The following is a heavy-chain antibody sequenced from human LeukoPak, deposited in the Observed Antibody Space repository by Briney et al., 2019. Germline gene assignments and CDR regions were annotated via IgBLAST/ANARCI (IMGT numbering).Heavy chain of an antibody. CDR1: GGSFSGYY. CDR3: ASLPKKSSGYFRDY. CDR2: INHSGST. D-gene: IGHD3-22*01. J-gene: IGHJ4*02. Sequence: PSETLSLTCAVYGGSFSGYYWSWIRQPPGKGLEWIGEINHSGSTNYNPSLKSRVTISVDTSKNQFSLKLSSVTAADTAVYYCASLPKKSSGYFRDYWGQGTLVTVSS. V-gene: IGHV4-34*01.